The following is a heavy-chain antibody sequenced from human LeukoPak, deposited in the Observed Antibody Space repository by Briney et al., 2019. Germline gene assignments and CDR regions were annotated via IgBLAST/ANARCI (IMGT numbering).Heavy chain of an antibody. Sequence: ASVKVSCKASGYTFTGYYMHWVRQAPGQGLEWMGWINPNSGGTNYAQKFQGRVTMTRDTSISTAYMELSRLRSDDTAVYYCARDSEIWLGTMVRGVIRYRGQGTLVTVSS. CDR2: INPNSGGT. J-gene: IGHJ4*02. V-gene: IGHV1-2*02. D-gene: IGHD3-10*01. CDR1: GYTFTGYY. CDR3: ARDSEIWLGTMVRGVIRY.